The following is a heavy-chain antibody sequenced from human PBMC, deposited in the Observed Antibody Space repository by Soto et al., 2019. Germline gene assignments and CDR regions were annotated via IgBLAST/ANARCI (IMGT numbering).Heavy chain of an antibody. D-gene: IGHD6-6*01. J-gene: IGHJ4*02. CDR2: INPNSGGT. Sequence: ASVKVSCKASGYTFTGYYMHWVRQAPGQGLEWMGWINPNSGGTNYAQKFQGWVTMTRDTSISTAYMELSRLRSDDTAVYYCARGRQLVAGRRGLVADYWGQGTLVTVSS. V-gene: IGHV1-2*04. CDR3: ARGRQLVAGRRGLVADY. CDR1: GYTFTGYY.